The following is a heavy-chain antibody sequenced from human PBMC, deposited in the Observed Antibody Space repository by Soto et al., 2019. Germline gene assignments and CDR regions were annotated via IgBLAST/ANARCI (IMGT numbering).Heavy chain of an antibody. D-gene: IGHD1-7*01. V-gene: IGHV4-34*01. Sequence: QVQLQQWGAGLLKPSETLSLTCAVSGGSFSGYYWSWIRQPPGKGLEWIGEINHSGSTTYNPSLKRRVTISVDTSKSQFSLKLSSVTAAATAVYYCARGSWNLPEPGYYFDYWGPGTLVTVCS. J-gene: IGHJ4*02. CDR2: INHSGST. CDR3: ARGSWNLPEPGYYFDY. CDR1: GGSFSGYY.